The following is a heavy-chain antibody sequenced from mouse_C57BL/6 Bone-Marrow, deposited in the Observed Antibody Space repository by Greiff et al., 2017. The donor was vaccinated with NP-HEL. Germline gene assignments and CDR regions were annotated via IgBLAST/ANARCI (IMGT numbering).Heavy chain of an antibody. CDR2: IGNKAKGKPI. CDR3: ARSIYYDYADDPFYGMDY. Sequence: EVKLVESGGGLVQPGGSLSLSCAASGFTFTDYYMSWVRQPPGRPLGGGGFIGNKAKGKPIEYGAPVKGGSPISRDNSQSILYLQMNALRAEDSATYYCARSIYYDYADDPFYGMDYWGQGTSVTVSS. D-gene: IGHD2-4*01. J-gene: IGHJ4*01. V-gene: IGHV7-3*01. CDR1: GFTFTDYY.